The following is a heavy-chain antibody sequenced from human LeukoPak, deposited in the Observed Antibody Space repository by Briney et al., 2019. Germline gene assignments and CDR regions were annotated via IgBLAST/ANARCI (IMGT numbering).Heavy chain of an antibody. J-gene: IGHJ6*03. Sequence: GGSLRLSCAASGFIVNSYYMSWVRQAPGTGLEWVSSMSRSSNYIYYADSVKGRFTISRDNAKNSLYLQMNSLRAEDTAVYYCARILFGYSRSWWIMDVWGKGTTVTVSS. D-gene: IGHD6-13*01. V-gene: IGHV3-21*01. CDR2: MSRSSNYI. CDR1: GFIVNSYY. CDR3: ARILFGYSRSWWIMDV.